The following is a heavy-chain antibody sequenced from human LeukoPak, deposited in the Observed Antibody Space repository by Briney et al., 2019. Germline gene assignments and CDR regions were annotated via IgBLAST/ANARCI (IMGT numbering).Heavy chain of an antibody. V-gene: IGHV3-66*01. CDR2: IYSGGST. Sequence: GGSLRLSCAASGFTVSSNYVSWVRQAPGKGLEWVSVIYSGGSTYYADSVMGRFTISRDNSKNTLYLQMNSLRAEDTAVYYCARDPGARYSSGWYCLDYWGQGTLVTVSS. CDR3: ARDPGARYSSGWYCLDY. CDR1: GFTVSSNY. J-gene: IGHJ4*02. D-gene: IGHD6-19*01.